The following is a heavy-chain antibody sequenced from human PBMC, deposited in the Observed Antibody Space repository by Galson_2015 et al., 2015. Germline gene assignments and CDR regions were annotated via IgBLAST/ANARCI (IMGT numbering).Heavy chain of an antibody. CDR2: IYHSGGT. J-gene: IGHJ4*02. D-gene: IGHD2-2*01. Sequence: SETLSLTCAVSHYSITSDYYWGWIRQPPGKGLEWIASIYHSGGTYYNPSLKSRVTISLDTSKNQFSLNLSSVTAADTAVYYCASYCSSTVCYGHNYFDYWGQGTLVTVSS. CDR3: ASYCSSTVCYGHNYFDY. V-gene: IGHV4-38-2*01. CDR1: HYSITSDYY.